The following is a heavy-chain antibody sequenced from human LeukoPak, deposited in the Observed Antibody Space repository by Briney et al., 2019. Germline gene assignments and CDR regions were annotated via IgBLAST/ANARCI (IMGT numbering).Heavy chain of an antibody. J-gene: IGHJ4*02. CDR2: ISGSGGST. CDR1: GFTFSGYA. Sequence: GGSLRLSCAASGFTFSGYAMSWVRQAPGKGLEWVSAISGSGGSTYYADSVKGRFTISRDNSKNTLYLQMNSLRAEDTAIYYCAKDRRDIVVVPAVLLDYWGQGTLVRVSS. V-gene: IGHV3-23*01. CDR3: AKDRRDIVVVPAVLLDY. D-gene: IGHD2-2*01.